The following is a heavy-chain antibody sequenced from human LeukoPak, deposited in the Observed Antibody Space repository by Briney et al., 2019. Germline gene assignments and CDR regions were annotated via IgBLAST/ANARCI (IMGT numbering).Heavy chain of an antibody. CDR3: VGLGENY. Sequence: PGGSLRLSCAASGFTFSSSWMSWVRQAPGKGLEWVASVKGDGSATYYVDSVKGRFTISRDNAKNSLYLRMNSLRAEDTAGYYCVGLGENYWGQGTLVTVSS. V-gene: IGHV3-7*02. CDR1: GFTFSSSW. CDR2: VKGDGSAT. J-gene: IGHJ4*02. D-gene: IGHD3-10*01.